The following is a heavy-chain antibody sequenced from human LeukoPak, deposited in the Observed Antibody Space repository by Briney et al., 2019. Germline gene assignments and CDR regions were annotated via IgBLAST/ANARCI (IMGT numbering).Heavy chain of an antibody. Sequence: SETLSLTCIVSGGSIRSYYWSWIRQPAGKGLEYIGRFYTSGSTTYNPSLKSRVTMSVDTSKNQFSLKLSSVTAADTAVYYCARGRNNYMDVWGKGTTVTVSS. CDR3: ARGRNNYMDV. CDR1: GGSIRSYY. J-gene: IGHJ6*03. V-gene: IGHV4-4*07. CDR2: FYTSGST.